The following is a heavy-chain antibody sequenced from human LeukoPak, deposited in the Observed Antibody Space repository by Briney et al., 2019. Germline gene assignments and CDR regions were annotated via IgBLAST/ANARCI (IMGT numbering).Heavy chain of an antibody. Sequence: SETLSLTCAVYGGSFSGYYWSWIRQPPGKGLEWIGEINHSGSTYYNPSLKSRVTISVDTSKNQFSLKLSSVTAADTAVYYCARTIVVVPAGFDPWGQGTLVTVSS. J-gene: IGHJ5*02. CDR1: GGSFSGYY. D-gene: IGHD2-2*01. CDR3: ARTIVVVPAGFDP. CDR2: INHSGST. V-gene: IGHV4-34*01.